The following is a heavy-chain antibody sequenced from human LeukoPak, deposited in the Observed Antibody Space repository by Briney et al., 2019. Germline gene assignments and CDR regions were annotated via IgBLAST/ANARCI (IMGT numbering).Heavy chain of an antibody. V-gene: IGHV3-30*19. D-gene: IGHD1-26*01. J-gene: IGHJ4*02. CDR2: ISYDGSNK. Sequence: GGSLRLSCAASGFTFSSYGMHWVRQAPGKGLEWVAVISYDGSNKYYADSVKGRFTISRDNSKNTLYLQMNSLRAEDTAVYYCARDTYKAEWELLELDYWGQGTLVTVPS. CDR3: ARDTYKAEWELLELDY. CDR1: GFTFSSYG.